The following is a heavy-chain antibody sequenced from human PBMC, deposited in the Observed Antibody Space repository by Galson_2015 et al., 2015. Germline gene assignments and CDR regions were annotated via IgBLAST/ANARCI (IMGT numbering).Heavy chain of an antibody. J-gene: IGHJ6*02. V-gene: IGHV5-51*01. CDR2: IYPGDSDT. D-gene: IGHD6-19*01. Sequence: QSGAEVKKPGESLKISCKGSGYRLTSYWIGWVRQMPGKGLEWMGIIYPGDSDTRYSPSFQGQVTISADKSISTAYLQWSSLKASDTAMYYCARRIAVAGTGYYGMDVWGQGTTVTVSS. CDR1: GYRLTSYW. CDR3: ARRIAVAGTGYYGMDV.